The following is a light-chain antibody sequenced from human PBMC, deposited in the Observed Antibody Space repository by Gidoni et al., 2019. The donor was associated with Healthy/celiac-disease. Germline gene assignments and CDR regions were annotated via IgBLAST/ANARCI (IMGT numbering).Light chain of an antibody. J-gene: IGKJ4*01. Sequence: EIVLPQSPATLSLSPGERATLSCSASQSVSSYLAWYQQNPGQAPRLLIYDASNRATGIPARFSGSGSGTDFTLTISSLEPEDFAVYYCQQRSNWPPLTFGGGTKVEIK. CDR1: QSVSSY. V-gene: IGKV3-11*01. CDR3: QQRSNWPPLT. CDR2: DAS.